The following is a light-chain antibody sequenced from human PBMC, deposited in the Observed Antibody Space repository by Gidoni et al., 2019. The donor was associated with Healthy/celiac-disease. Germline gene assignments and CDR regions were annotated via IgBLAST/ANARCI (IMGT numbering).Light chain of an antibody. Sequence: ETVLPQSPATLSLSPGERATPSCRASQSVSSYLAWYQQKPGQAPRLLIYGASNRATGIPARFSGSGSGTDFTLTISSLEPEDFAVYYCQQRSNWPLTFGGXTKVEIK. J-gene: IGKJ4*01. CDR3: QQRSNWPLT. V-gene: IGKV3-11*01. CDR2: GAS. CDR1: QSVSSY.